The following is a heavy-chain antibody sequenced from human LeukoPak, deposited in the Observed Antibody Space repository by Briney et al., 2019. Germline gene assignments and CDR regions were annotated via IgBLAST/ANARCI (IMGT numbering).Heavy chain of an antibody. CDR2: ISGSAFRT. CDR3: ARGEYQLGY. Sequence: PGGSLRLSCSASGFTFSNYAMMWVRQAPGKGLEWVSGISGSAFRTYYPDSMKGRFTISRDNAKNSLYLQMNSLRAEDTAVYYCARGEYQLGYWGQGTLVTVSS. D-gene: IGHD2-2*01. J-gene: IGHJ4*02. V-gene: IGHV3-23*01. CDR1: GFTFSNYA.